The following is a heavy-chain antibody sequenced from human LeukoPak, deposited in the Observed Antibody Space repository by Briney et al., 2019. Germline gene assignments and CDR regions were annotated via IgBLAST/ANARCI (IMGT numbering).Heavy chain of an antibody. CDR3: ARSGYSGYEPFDY. V-gene: IGHV1-18*01. CDR2: ISAYNGNT. Sequence: ASVKVSCKASGYTFSSYGISWVRQAPGQGLEWMGWISAYNGNTNYAQKLQGRVTMTTDTSTSTACMELRSLRSDDTAVYYCARSGYSGYEPFDYWGQGTLVTVSS. J-gene: IGHJ4*02. CDR1: GYTFSSYG. D-gene: IGHD5-12*01.